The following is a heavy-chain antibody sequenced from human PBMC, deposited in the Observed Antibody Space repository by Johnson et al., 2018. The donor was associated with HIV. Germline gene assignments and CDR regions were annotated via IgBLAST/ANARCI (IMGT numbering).Heavy chain of an antibody. V-gene: IGHV3-74*02. CDR2: INGDGSST. CDR3: ARKYYDSSGYSDAFDI. CDR1: GFTVSSNY. D-gene: IGHD3-22*01. Sequence: VHLVESGGGLVQPGGSLRLPCAASGFTVSSNYMSWVRQAPGKGLEWVSRINGDGSSTTYADSVKGRFTTSRDNAKNTLYLQMNSLRAEDTAVYYCARKYYDSSGYSDAFDIWGQGTMVTVSS. J-gene: IGHJ3*02.